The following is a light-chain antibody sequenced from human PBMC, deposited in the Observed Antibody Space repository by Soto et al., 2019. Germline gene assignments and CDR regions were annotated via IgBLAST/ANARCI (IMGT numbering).Light chain of an antibody. CDR2: GAS. CDR3: QQYNNWPPQLT. Sequence: EIVMTQSPATLSVSPGERATLSCRASQSVSSNLAWYQQQPGQAPRLLIYGASIRATGIPARFSGSGSGTEFTLTISSLQSEDFAVYYWQQYNNWPPQLTFGGGTKVEIK. CDR1: QSVSSN. J-gene: IGKJ4*01. V-gene: IGKV3D-15*01.